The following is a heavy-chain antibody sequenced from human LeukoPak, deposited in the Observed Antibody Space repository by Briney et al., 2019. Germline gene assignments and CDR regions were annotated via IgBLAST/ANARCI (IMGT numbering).Heavy chain of an antibody. CDR1: GGSISSYY. D-gene: IGHD5-12*01. J-gene: IGHJ4*02. CDR2: IYYSGST. Sequence: PSETLSLTCTVSGGSISSYYWSWIRQPPGKGLEWIGYIYYSGSTNYNPSLKSRVTISVDTSKKQFSLKLSSVTAADTAVYYCARYSGYDLAIDYWGQGTLVTVSS. V-gene: IGHV4-59*08. CDR3: ARYSGYDLAIDY.